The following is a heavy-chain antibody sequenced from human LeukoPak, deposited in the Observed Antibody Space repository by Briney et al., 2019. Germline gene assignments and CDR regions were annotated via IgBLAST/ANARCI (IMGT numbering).Heavy chain of an antibody. Sequence: PSETLSLTCTVSGYSISSGYYWGWIRPPAGKGLEWIGRIYTSGSTNYNPSLKSRVTMSVDTSKNQFSLKLSSVTAADTAVYYCARGDRAADYYFDYWGQGTLVTVSS. D-gene: IGHD6-13*01. J-gene: IGHJ4*02. CDR2: IYTSGST. CDR1: GYSISSGYY. V-gene: IGHV4-4*07. CDR3: ARGDRAADYYFDY.